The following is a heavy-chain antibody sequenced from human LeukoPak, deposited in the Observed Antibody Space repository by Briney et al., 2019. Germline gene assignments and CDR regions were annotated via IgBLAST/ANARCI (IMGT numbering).Heavy chain of an antibody. CDR2: ISSSSSYI. CDR1: GFTFSSYS. D-gene: IGHD3-10*01. Sequence: GGSLRLSCAASGFTFSSYSMNWVRQAPGKGLEWVSSISSSSSYIYYADSVKGRFTISRDDAKNSLYLQMNSLRAEDTAVYYCASDNMVRGVIDYWGQGTLVTVSS. CDR3: ASDNMVRGVIDY. J-gene: IGHJ4*02. V-gene: IGHV3-21*01.